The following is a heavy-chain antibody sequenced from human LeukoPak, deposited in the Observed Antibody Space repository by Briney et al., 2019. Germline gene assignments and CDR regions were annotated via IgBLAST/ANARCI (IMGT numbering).Heavy chain of an antibody. J-gene: IGHJ4*02. Sequence: GGSLRLSCAASGFTFSDYYMSWIRQAPGKGLEWVSYISSSGSTIYYADSVKGRFTISRDNAKNSLYLQMKSLRAEDTAVYYCATGFRDYDYVWGTKFDYWGQGTLVTVSS. CDR2: ISSSGSTI. CDR1: GFTFSDYY. V-gene: IGHV3-11*01. D-gene: IGHD3-16*01. CDR3: ATGFRDYDYVWGTKFDY.